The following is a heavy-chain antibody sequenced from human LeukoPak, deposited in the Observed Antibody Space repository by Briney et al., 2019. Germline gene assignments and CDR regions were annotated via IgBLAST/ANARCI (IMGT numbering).Heavy chain of an antibody. CDR3: AKDYGDYRVLGYFDY. CDR2: ISYDGSNK. D-gene: IGHD4-17*01. Sequence: PGGSLRLSCAASGFTFSSYGMHWVRQAPGKGLEWVAVISYDGSNKYYADSVKGRFTISRDNSKNTLYLQMNSLRAEDTAVYYCAKDYGDYRVLGYFDYWAREPWSPSPQ. CDR1: GFTFSSYG. V-gene: IGHV3-30*18. J-gene: IGHJ4*02.